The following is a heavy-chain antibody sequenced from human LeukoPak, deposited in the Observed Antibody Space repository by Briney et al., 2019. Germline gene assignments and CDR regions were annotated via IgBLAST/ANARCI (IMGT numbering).Heavy chain of an antibody. CDR3: ARGLTYYYDSSGYSKGY. D-gene: IGHD3-22*01. Sequence: GGSLRLSCAAPGFTFSSYWMHWVRQAPGKGLVWVSRINSDGSSTSYADSVKGRFTISRDNAKNSLYLQMNSLRAEDTAVYYCARGLTYYYDSSGYSKGYWGQGTLVTVSS. CDR2: INSDGSST. CDR1: GFTFSSYW. V-gene: IGHV3-74*01. J-gene: IGHJ4*02.